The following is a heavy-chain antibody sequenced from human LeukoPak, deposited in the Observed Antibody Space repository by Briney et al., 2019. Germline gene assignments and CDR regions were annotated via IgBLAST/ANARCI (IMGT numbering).Heavy chain of an antibody. Sequence: GGSLRLSCAASGFTFSSYGMHWLRQAPGKGLEWVAVKWYDGSNKYYADSVKGRFTISRDNSKNTLYLQMNSLRAEDTAVYYCARNGITIFGVVIIPNNYYMDVWGKGTTVTVSS. D-gene: IGHD3-3*01. CDR1: GFTFSSYG. V-gene: IGHV3-33*08. J-gene: IGHJ6*03. CDR3: ARNGITIFGVVIIPNNYYMDV. CDR2: KWYDGSNK.